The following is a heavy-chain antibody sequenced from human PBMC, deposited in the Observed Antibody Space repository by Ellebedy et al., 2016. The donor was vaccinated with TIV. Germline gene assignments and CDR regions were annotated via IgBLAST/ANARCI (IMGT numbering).Heavy chain of an antibody. D-gene: IGHD7-27*01. CDR1: GFTYVDHA. CDR3: VAPKTGSHFDY. CDR2: ISRDSNYI. J-gene: IGHJ4*02. V-gene: IGHV3-21*01. Sequence: GGSLRLSXVASGFTYVDHAISWVRQAPGKGLQWVASISRDSNYIYYADSVKGRFTTSRDNAKNSVFLQMNSLRAEDTAVYYCVAPKTGSHFDYWGQGTLVTVSS.